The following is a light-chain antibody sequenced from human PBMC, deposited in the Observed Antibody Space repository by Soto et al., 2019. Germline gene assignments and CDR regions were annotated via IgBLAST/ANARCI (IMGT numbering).Light chain of an antibody. J-gene: IGLJ1*01. V-gene: IGLV2-14*01. CDR2: EVS. CDR1: TRDVGGYNY. Sequence: QSVLTQPASVSGSPGQSIAISCPGTTRDVGGYNYVSSYQQHAGKAPKLLIHEVSNRPSGVSNRSSGSKSGNTASLTISGLQAEDEADYYCLSKTSTISYVFGTGTKVTVL. CDR3: LSKTSTISYV.